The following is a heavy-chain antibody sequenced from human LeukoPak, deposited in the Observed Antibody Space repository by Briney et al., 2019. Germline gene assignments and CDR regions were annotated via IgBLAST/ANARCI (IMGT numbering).Heavy chain of an antibody. V-gene: IGHV3-74*01. CDR1: GFTFTSYW. D-gene: IGHD6-19*01. J-gene: IGHJ3*02. Sequence: QPGGSLRLSCAASGFTFTSYWMHWVRHAPGKGLVWVSRINSDGSRTSYADSVKGRFTISRDNAKNTLYLQMNSLRAEDTAVYYCAKGLRPYDAFDIWGQGTMVTVSS. CDR2: INSDGSRT. CDR3: AKGLRPYDAFDI.